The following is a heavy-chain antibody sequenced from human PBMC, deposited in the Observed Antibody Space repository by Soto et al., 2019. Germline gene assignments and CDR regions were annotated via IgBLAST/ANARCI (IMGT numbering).Heavy chain of an antibody. Sequence: GGSLRLSCEASGFPISECSMNWVRQAPGKGLEWLSYITVKTGNTLYADSVRGRFTISTDNAGNSVFLQMRSLRDEDTAVYFCVRDRDLYSDMFHAVLWRQGTLVTVSS. CDR2: ITVKTGNT. CDR1: GFPISECS. CDR3: VRDRDLYSDMFHAVL. V-gene: IGHV3-48*02. J-gene: IGHJ4*01. D-gene: IGHD3-10*02.